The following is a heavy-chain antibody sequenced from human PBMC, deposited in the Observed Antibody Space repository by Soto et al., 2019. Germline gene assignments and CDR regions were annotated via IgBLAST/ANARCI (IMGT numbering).Heavy chain of an antibody. Sequence: GGSLRLSCAASGFTFSSYSMNWVRQVPGKGLEWVSYISSSSSTIYYADSVKGRFTISRDNAKNSLYLQMNSLRDEDTAVYYCARDMGGSGSYYPTRAAGLNIWGQGTMVTVS. V-gene: IGHV3-48*02. D-gene: IGHD3-10*01. J-gene: IGHJ3*02. CDR1: GFTFSSYS. CDR2: ISSSSSTI. CDR3: ARDMGGSGSYYPTRAAGLNI.